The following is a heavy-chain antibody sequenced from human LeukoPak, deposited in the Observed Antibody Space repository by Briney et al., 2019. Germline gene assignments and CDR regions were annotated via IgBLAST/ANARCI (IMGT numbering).Heavy chain of an antibody. CDR3: ATVAGPTFYYFDY. J-gene: IGHJ4*02. CDR2: ISGSGGST. Sequence: PGGSLRLSCAASGFTFSSYAMSWVRQAPGKGLEWVSAISGSGGSTYYADSVKGRFTISRDNSRNTLYLQMNSLRAEDTAVYYCATVAGPTFYYFDYWGQGTLVTVSS. D-gene: IGHD6-19*01. CDR1: GFTFSSYA. V-gene: IGHV3-23*01.